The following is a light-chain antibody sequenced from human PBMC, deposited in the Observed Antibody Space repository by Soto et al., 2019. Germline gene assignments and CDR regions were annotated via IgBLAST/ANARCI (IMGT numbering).Light chain of an antibody. CDR3: SSYTSPSTVV. J-gene: IGLJ2*01. CDR2: DVD. V-gene: IGLV2-14*01. Sequence: QSALTQPASVSGSPGQSITISCTGTSSDVGGYNYVSWYQQHPGKAPKLMIYDVDNRPSGVSNRFSGSRSGNTASLTISGLQAEDEADYYFSSYTSPSTVVFGGGTKVTVL. CDR1: SSDVGGYNY.